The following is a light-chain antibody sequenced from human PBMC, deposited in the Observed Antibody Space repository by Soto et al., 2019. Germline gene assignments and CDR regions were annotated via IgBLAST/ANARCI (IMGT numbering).Light chain of an antibody. CDR2: KAS. Sequence: DVQMTQSPSTLSASVGDRVTITCRASQSISTWLAWYQQKPGKAPKLLIYKASGLESGVPSRFSGSGSGTEFTLTISSLQPDDFATSYYQQYKTYSWTFGQGTNVEIK. J-gene: IGKJ1*01. V-gene: IGKV1-5*03. CDR1: QSISTW. CDR3: QQYKTYSWT.